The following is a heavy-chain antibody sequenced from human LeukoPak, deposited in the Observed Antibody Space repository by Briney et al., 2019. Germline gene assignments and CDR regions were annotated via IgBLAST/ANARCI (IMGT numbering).Heavy chain of an antibody. J-gene: IGHJ4*02. CDR2: IYYSGST. CDR1: GGSISSSSNY. V-gene: IGHV4-39*01. CDR3: ARQDYPSQFCSSTSCQMYYFDY. Sequence: KPSETLSLTCAVSGGSISSSSNYWGWIRQPPGKGLEWIGGIYYSGSTNYNPSLKSRVTISLDTSKNQFSLKLSSVTAADTAVYYYARQDYPSQFCSSTSCQMYYFDYWGQGTLVTVSS. D-gene: IGHD2-2*01.